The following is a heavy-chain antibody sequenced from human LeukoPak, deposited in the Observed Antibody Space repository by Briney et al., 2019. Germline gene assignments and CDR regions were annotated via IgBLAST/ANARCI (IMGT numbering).Heavy chain of an antibody. CDR1: GFTFSSYG. V-gene: IGHV3-30*18. D-gene: IGHD5-12*01. CDR3: AKAYSGYDLGTFDY. Sequence: GGSLRLSCAASGFTFSSYGMLWVRQAPGKGLEWVAVISYDGSNKYYADSVKGRFTISRDNSKNTLYLQMDSLRAEDTAVYYCAKAYSGYDLGTFDYWGQGTLVTVSS. CDR2: ISYDGSNK. J-gene: IGHJ4*02.